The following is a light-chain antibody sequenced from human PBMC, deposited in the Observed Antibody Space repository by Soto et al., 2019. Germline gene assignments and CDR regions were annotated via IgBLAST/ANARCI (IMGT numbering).Light chain of an antibody. J-gene: IGKJ5*01. CDR2: GAS. V-gene: IGKV3-15*01. Sequence: EIVMTQSPATLSVFPGERANLSCRASQSVSSNLAWYQQKPGQAPRLLIYGASTRATGIPARFSGSGSGTEFTLTISSLQSEDFAVYYCQQYNNWPITFGQGTRLEIK. CDR1: QSVSSN. CDR3: QQYNNWPIT.